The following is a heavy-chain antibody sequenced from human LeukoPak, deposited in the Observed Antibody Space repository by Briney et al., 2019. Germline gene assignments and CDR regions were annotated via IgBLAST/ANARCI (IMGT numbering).Heavy chain of an antibody. CDR2: ISGGGGDT. V-gene: IGHV3-23*01. J-gene: IGHJ4*02. D-gene: IGHD1-26*01. CDR3: ARVSRGKWELLGAHDY. Sequence: GGSLRLSCAASGFTFRDYGMSWVRQAPGKGLEWVSAISGGGGDTYYADSVKGRFTISRDSSKDTLYLQMNSLRAEDTAVYYCARVSRGKWELLGAHDYWGQGTLVTVSS. CDR1: GFTFRDYG.